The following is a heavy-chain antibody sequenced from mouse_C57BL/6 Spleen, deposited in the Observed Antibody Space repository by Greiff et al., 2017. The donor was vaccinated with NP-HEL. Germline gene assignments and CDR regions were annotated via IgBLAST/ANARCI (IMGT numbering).Heavy chain of an antibody. CDR1: GYTFTSYW. D-gene: IGHD4-1*01. J-gene: IGHJ1*03. CDR3: ARGLTGPYWYFDV. V-gene: IGHV1-64*01. Sequence: QVQLQQPGAELVKPGASVKLSCKASGYTFTSYWMHWVKQRPGQGLEWIGMIHPNSGSTNYNEKFKSKATLTVDKSSSPAYMQLSSLTSEDSAVYYCARGLTGPYWYFDVWGTGTTVTVSS. CDR2: IHPNSGST.